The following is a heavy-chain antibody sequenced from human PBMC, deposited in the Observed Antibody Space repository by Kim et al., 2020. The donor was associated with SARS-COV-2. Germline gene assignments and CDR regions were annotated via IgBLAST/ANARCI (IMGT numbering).Heavy chain of an antibody. J-gene: IGHJ6*02. Sequence: GGSLRLSCAASGFTFSSYDMHWVRQATGKGLEWVSAIGTAGDTYYPGSVKGRFTISRENAKNSLYLQMNSLRAGDTAVYYCARAKRNYYYYGMDVWGQGTTVTVSS. CDR3: ARAKRNYYYYGMDV. D-gene: IGHD1-1*01. V-gene: IGHV3-13*04. CDR2: IGTAGDT. CDR1: GFTFSSYD.